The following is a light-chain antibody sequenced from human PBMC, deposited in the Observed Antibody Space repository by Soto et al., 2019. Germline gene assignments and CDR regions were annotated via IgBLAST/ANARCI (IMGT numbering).Light chain of an antibody. V-gene: IGKV1-27*01. J-gene: IGKJ4*01. CDR3: QEYNSVPIT. CDR1: QGISSY. CDR2: AAS. Sequence: IPLNQSPSSLSASVGDRVTITFRASQGISSYLAWDQQKPGKAPKLLIYAASTLQAGVPSRFSGSGSGTDFTLTISSLQPEDVAAYYCQEYNSVPITFGGVSNVDI.